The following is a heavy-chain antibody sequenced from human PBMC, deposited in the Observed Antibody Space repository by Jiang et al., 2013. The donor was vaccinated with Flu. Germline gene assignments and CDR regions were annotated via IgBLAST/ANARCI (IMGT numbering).Heavy chain of an antibody. J-gene: IGHJ4*02. CDR3: ARRQYNSGWYLAGGFDC. V-gene: IGHV5-51*01. Sequence: GAEVKKPGESLRISCKTSGYNFTTYWIGWVRQMPGKGLEWMGIIYPGDSDIRYSRSFRGQVTISADKSINTAYLQWSSLKASDTAMYYCARRQYNSGWYLAGGFDCWGQGTLVAVSS. D-gene: IGHD6-19*01. CDR1: GYNFTTYW. CDR2: IYPGDSDI.